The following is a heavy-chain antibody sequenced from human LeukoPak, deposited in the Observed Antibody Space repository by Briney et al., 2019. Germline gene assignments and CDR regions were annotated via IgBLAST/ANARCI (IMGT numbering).Heavy chain of an antibody. CDR3: ARDVSVQTAQDAWVDAFDI. CDR2: IIPIFGTA. CDR1: GGTFSSYA. D-gene: IGHD2-21*02. J-gene: IGHJ3*02. Sequence: SVKVSCKASGGTFSSYAISWVRQAPGQGLEWMGGIIPIFGTANYAQKFQGRVTITADESTSTAYMELSSLRSEDTAVYYCARDVSVQTAQDAWVDAFDIWGQGTTVTVSS. V-gene: IGHV1-69*13.